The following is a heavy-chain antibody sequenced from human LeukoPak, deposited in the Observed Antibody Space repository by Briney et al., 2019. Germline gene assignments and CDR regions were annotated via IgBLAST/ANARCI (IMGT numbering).Heavy chain of an antibody. CDR1: GFTFSSYS. CDR3: ARAGDHYYGAGSYYNRYYYGMDV. J-gene: IGHJ6*02. V-gene: IGHV3-21*01. D-gene: IGHD3-10*01. Sequence: PGGSLRLSCAASGFTFSSYSMNWVRQAPGKGLEWVSSISSSSSYIYYADSVKGRFTISRDNAKNSPELQMNSLRAEDTAVYYCARAGDHYYGAGSYYNRYYYGMDVWGQGTTVTVSS. CDR2: ISSSSSYI.